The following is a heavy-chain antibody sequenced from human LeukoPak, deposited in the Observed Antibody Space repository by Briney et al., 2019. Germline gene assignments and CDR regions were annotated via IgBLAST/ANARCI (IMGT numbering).Heavy chain of an antibody. CDR1: GFTLHFYS. V-gene: IGHV3-48*01. CDR3: ARSRRGSGYYFGLDV. J-gene: IGHJ6*02. Sequence: GGFLRLSCAASGFTLHFYSLNWVRQAPGKGLEWFSFISHMGDTTYYADSVKGRFTISRDNAKNSLFLQMNSLRVEDTAVYYCARSRRGSGYYFGLDVWGRGTTVTVSS. CDR2: ISHMGDTT. D-gene: IGHD2-15*01.